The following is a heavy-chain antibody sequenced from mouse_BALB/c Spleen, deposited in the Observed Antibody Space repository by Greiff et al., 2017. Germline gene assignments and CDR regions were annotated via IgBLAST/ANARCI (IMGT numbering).Heavy chain of an antibody. CDR2: ISTYYGNT. D-gene: IGHD1-2*01. J-gene: IGHJ3*01. CDR3: ATHYYGYSWFAY. Sequence: VKLQESGPELVRPGVSVKISCKGSGYTFTDYAMHWVKQSHAKSLEWIGVISTYYGNTNYNQKFKGKATMTVDKSSSTAYMELARLTSEDSAIYYCATHYYGYSWFAYWGQGTLVTVSA. V-gene: IGHV1-67*01. CDR1: GYTFTDYA.